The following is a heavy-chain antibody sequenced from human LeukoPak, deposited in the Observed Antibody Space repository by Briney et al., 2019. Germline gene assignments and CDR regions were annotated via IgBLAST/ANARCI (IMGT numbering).Heavy chain of an antibody. CDR1: GFTFSTYW. CDR2: IRPEGTTT. J-gene: IGHJ4*02. V-gene: IGHV3-74*03. Sequence: RPGGSLRLSCAAPGFTFSTYWMHWVRQAPGKGLVWASRIRPEGTTTAYADSVKGRFTISRDNAKNTLFLQMNSLSAEDTAVYYCARDLDWILFDYWGQGTLVTVSS. CDR3: ARDLDWILFDY. D-gene: IGHD3-9*01.